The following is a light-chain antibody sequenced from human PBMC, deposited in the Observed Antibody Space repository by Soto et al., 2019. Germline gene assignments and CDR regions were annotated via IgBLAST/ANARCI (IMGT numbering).Light chain of an antibody. Sequence: EIVLTQSPGTLSLSPGERATLSCRASQSVSSSYLAWYQQKSGQAPRLLIYGASSRATGIPDRFSGSGSGTDFTLTISSLEPEDFAVYYCQQRSNWPSITFGQGTRLEIK. V-gene: IGKV3D-20*02. CDR1: QSVSSSY. CDR3: QQRSNWPSIT. CDR2: GAS. J-gene: IGKJ5*01.